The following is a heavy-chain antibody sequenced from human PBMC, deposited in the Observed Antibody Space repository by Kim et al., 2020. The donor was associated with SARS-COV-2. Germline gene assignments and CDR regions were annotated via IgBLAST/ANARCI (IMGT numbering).Heavy chain of an antibody. CDR3: AKGSDYDY. CDR2: IDLRDSYT. V-gene: IGHV5-10-1*01. J-gene: IGHJ4*03. CDR1: GYSFTSHW. D-gene: IGHD4-17*01. Sequence: GESLKISCKGSGYSFTSHWITWVRQMPGKGLEWMGRIDLRDSYTTYSPSFQGHVTIPADKSISTAYLQWSSLKASDTAIYYCAKGSDYDYWGHGTLVTVS.